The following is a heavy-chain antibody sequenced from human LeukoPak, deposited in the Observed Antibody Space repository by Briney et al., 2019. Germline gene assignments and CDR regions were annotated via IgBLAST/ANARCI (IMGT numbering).Heavy chain of an antibody. CDR2: ITGYGLST. V-gene: IGHV3-23*01. D-gene: IGHD3-22*01. Sequence: GGSLRLSCVVSGFTFRGYPLSWVRQAPGKGPEWVAAITGYGLSTYYADSVKGRFTISRDDPTSTVSLHMDSLRAEDTALYYCAKPRPKDSETSGDDAFELWGQGTMVIVSS. CDR1: GFTFRGYP. J-gene: IGHJ3*01. CDR3: AKPRPKDSETSGDDAFEL.